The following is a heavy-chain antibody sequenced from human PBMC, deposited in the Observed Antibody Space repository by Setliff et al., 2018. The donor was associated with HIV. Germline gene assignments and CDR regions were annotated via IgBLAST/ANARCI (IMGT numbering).Heavy chain of an antibody. CDR2: INPSGGLT. V-gene: IGHV1-46*01. J-gene: IGHJ3*02. D-gene: IGHD3-16*01. Sequence: ASVKVSCKPSAHPRYYYMHWVRQVPGIGLQWMGVINPSGGLTDYPQKFQGRVTMTTDTSTSTIYMQMNSLRLDDTAKYYCNLGIPGIWGQGTMVTVSS. CDR3: NLGIPGI. CDR1: AHPRYYY.